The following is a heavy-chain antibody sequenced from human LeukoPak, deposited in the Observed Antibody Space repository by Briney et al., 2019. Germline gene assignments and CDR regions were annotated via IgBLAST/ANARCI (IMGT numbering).Heavy chain of an antibody. CDR2: IYYSGST. D-gene: IGHD3-16*01. J-gene: IGHJ4*02. V-gene: IGHV4-59*01. CDR3: ARFERGSDY. Sequence: SETLSLTCTVSGGSISSYYWSWIRQPPGKGLEWIGYIYYSGSTNYNPSLKSRVTISVDTSKNQFSLKLNSVTAADTAVYYCARFERGSDYWGQGTLVTVSS. CDR1: GGSISSYY.